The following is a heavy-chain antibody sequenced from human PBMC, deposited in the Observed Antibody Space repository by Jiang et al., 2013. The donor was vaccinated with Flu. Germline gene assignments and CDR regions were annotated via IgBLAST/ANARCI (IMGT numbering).Heavy chain of an antibody. CDR3: ASGAGDC. CDR1: GDSVSSDSAA. D-gene: IGHD3-16*01. V-gene: IGHV6-1*01. J-gene: IGHJ4*02. Sequence: SQTLSLTCTISGDSVSSDSAAWNWIRQSPSRGLEWLGRTYYRSKWYIDYALSVKSRITINPDTSKNQFSLQLKSVTPEDTALYYCASGAGDCWGQGTLVTVSS. CDR2: TYYRSKWYI.